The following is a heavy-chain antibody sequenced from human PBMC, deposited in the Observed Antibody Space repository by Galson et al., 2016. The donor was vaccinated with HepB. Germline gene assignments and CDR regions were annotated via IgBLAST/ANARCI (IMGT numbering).Heavy chain of an antibody. CDR3: ARDEVLWFGELLSPFDY. J-gene: IGHJ4*02. V-gene: IGHV3-21*01. D-gene: IGHD3-10*01. Sequence: SLRLSCAASGFTFSNYSMNWVRQAPGKGLEWVSSISSSSIYIYYTDSVKGRFTISRDNAKNSLFLHMDSLRAEETAVYYCARDEVLWFGELLSPFDYWGQGTLVIVSS. CDR1: GFTFSNYS. CDR2: ISSSSIYI.